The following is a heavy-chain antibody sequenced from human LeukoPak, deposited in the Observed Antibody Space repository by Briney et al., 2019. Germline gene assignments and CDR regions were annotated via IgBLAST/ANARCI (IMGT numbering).Heavy chain of an antibody. V-gene: IGHV3-13*01. CDR1: GFTFSSYD. CDR3: ARSLGEYSSGDY. CDR2: IGTAGDT. J-gene: IGHJ4*02. D-gene: IGHD3-22*01. Sequence: GGSLRLSCAASGFTFSSYDMHWVRHATGKGLEWVSAIGTAGDTYYPGSVKGRFTISRENTKNSLYLQMNSLRAEDTAVYYCARSLGEYSSGDYWGQGTLVTVSS.